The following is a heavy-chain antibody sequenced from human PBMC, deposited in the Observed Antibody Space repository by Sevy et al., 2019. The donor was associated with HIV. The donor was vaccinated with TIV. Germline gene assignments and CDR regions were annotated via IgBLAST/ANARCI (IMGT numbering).Heavy chain of an antibody. V-gene: IGHV3-49*04. J-gene: IGHJ4*02. CDR3: TRGGSMTILSPWDY. CDR2: IRRKAFGGTN. Sequence: GGSLRLSCIASGFIYGDYAMNWVRQAPGKGLEWVGFIRRKAFGGTNQYAASVKGRFTISRDDSKSIAYLQMNSLKTEDTAVYYCTRGGSMTILSPWDYWGQGTLVTVSS. CDR1: GFIYGDYA. D-gene: IGHD3-3*01.